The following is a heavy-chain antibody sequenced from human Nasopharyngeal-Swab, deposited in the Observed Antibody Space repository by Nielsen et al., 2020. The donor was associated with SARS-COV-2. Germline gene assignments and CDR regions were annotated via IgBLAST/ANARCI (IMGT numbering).Heavy chain of an antibody. CDR3: ARGRGRDGYMRD. V-gene: IGHV4-59*13. J-gene: IGHJ4*02. D-gene: IGHD5-24*01. Sequence: SETLSLTCTVSGGSISSYYWSWIRQPPGKGLEWIGYIYYSGSTNYNPSLKSRVTISVDTSKSQFSLKLSSVTAADTAVYYCARGRGRDGYMRDWGQGTLVTVSS. CDR1: GGSISSYY. CDR2: IYYSGST.